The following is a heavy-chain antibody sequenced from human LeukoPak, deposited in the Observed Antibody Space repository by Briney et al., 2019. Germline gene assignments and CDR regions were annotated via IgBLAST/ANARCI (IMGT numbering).Heavy chain of an antibody. V-gene: IGHV4-34*01. Sequence: PSETLSLTCAAYGESFSTYYWTWIRQSPGKGLEWIGEINHYGRTNYNPSLKSRVTISADTSKNQFSLRLNSVTAADTSVYYCARGVRQLDLKYYYYYFYMDVWGKGTTVTVSS. D-gene: IGHD6-6*01. CDR2: INHYGRT. CDR1: GESFSTYY. CDR3: ARGVRQLDLKYYYYYFYMDV. J-gene: IGHJ6*03.